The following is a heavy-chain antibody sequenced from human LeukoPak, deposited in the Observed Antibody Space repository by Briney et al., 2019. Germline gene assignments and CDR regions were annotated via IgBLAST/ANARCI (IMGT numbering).Heavy chain of an antibody. V-gene: IGHV3-23*01. D-gene: IGHD6-19*01. CDR1: GFTLSNNA. Sequence: GGSLRLSCAASGFTLSNNAMSWVRQARGKGLEWVSTISESDKATYYADSLKGRLTISGHIYKNTMYLQMNRLRVEDTAVYYCRKGGSGWYPIYFWGQGAMVTV. CDR3: RKGGSGWYPIYF. CDR2: ISESDKAT. J-gene: IGHJ4*02.